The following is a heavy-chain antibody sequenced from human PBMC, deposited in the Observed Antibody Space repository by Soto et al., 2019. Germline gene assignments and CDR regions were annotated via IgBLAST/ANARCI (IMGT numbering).Heavy chain of an antibody. J-gene: IGHJ4*02. D-gene: IGHD2-21*01. CDR1: GGTFSTYT. Sequence: QVQLVQSGAEVKKPGSSVKVSCKTSGGTFSTYTLSWVRQAPGQGLEWMGRIIPVLDKADYAQRFQGRLTITADRSTSTANMELSSLSSEDTAIYYCARGATAGDSAVHYWGQGTLVSVSS. CDR2: IIPVLDKA. V-gene: IGHV1-69*02. CDR3: ARGATAGDSAVHY.